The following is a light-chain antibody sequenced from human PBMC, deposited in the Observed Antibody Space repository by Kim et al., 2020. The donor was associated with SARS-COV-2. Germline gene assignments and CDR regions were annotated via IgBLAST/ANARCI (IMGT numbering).Light chain of an antibody. CDR3: QQYYSSPST. Sequence: ATINCKSSQSGINGSNNTNYLAWYQQKPGQPPGLLIYCASIRGSGVPVRFICSGSGTDFTLTISSLQAEDVAVYHCQQYYSSPSTFGQGTKVDIK. V-gene: IGKV4-1*01. J-gene: IGKJ1*01. CDR1: QSGINGSNNTNY. CDR2: CAS.